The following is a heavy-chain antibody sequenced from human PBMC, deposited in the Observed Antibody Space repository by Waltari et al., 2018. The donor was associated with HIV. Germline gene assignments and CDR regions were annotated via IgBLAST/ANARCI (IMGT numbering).Heavy chain of an antibody. V-gene: IGHV4-59*01. CDR1: GGSFRGDY. D-gene: IGHD6-19*01. CDR3: AKESWAHSSGWQFDY. Sequence: QVHLQESGPGLVKASETLSLTCSVSGGSFRGDYWSWIRQPPGKGLEWIGYIYYTGSTNYNPSLKSRITMSLSPSKTQFSLKVNSVTSADTGVYYCAKESWAHSSGWQFDYWGPGILVTVSS. J-gene: IGHJ4*02. CDR2: IYYTGST.